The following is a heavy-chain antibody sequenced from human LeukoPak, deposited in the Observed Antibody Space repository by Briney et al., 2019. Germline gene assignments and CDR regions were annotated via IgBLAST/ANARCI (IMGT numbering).Heavy chain of an antibody. J-gene: IGHJ4*02. D-gene: IGHD2-2*01. Sequence: GGSLRLSCAASRFTFRDYYMSWIRQAPGKGLEWVSYISSSSSYTNYADSVKGRFTISRDNAKNSLYLQMNSLRAEDTAVYYCARGRAVIVPAYYFDYWGQGTLVTVSS. CDR2: ISSSSSYT. CDR1: RFTFRDYY. V-gene: IGHV3-11*05. CDR3: ARGRAVIVPAYYFDY.